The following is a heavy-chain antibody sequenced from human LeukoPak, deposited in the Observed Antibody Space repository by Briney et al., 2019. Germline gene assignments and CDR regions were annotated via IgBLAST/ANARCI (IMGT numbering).Heavy chain of an antibody. J-gene: IGHJ4*02. Sequence: GGSLRLSCAASGFTFSSYSVNWVRQAPGKGLEWVSSISSSSSYIYYADSVKGRFSISRDNAKSSLYLQMNSLRAEDTAVYYCAREITSSGSFDSWGQGTQVTVSS. V-gene: IGHV3-21*01. D-gene: IGHD3-22*01. CDR3: AREITSSGSFDS. CDR2: ISSSSSYI. CDR1: GFTFSSYS.